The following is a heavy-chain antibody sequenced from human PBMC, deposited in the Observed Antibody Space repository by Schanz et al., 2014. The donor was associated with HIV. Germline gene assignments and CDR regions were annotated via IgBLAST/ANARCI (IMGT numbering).Heavy chain of an antibody. CDR2: INPKSGNT. CDR1: GSTFPDID. Sequence: QVRLAQSGAEVKRPGALVTVSCSAVGSTFPDIDINWVRRAAGQGLEWMAWINPKSGNTGYAQRFQGRVTVTMSTSKRTIYMELSGLTSEDTAVYYCVRHVNFLKTDFWGQGTLVTVSS. D-gene: IGHD3-3*01. V-gene: IGHV1-8*01. CDR3: VRHVNFLKTDF. J-gene: IGHJ4*02.